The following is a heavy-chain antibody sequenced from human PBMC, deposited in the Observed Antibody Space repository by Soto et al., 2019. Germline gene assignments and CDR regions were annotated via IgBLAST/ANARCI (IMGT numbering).Heavy chain of an antibody. D-gene: IGHD3-3*01. CDR3: AREAKDTGVEYSAYDAFDI. V-gene: IGHV3-53*02. CDR1: GLSVSSNH. Sequence: EVQLVETGGGLIQPGGSLRLSCAASGLSVSSNHMTWVRQAPRKGLEWVSRIYTGGSTDYADSVKGRFTISRDISKNTLYLQMNNVTAEDAAHYYCAREAKDTGVEYSAYDAFDIWGQGTMVTVSS. CDR2: IYTGGST. J-gene: IGHJ3*02.